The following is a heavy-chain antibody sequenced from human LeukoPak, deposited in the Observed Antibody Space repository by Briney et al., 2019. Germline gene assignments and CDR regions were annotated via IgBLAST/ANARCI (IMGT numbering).Heavy chain of an antibody. CDR3: AREGSGWYGNFDY. J-gene: IGHJ4*02. Sequence: ASVKVSCKASAYTFTGYYMHWVRQAPGQGLEWMGWINPDSGGTNYAQKFQGGVTMTRDTSISTAYMEVSRQRSDDTAVYYCAREGSGWYGNFDYWGQGTLVTVSS. V-gene: IGHV1-2*02. CDR1: AYTFTGYY. CDR2: INPDSGGT. D-gene: IGHD6-19*01.